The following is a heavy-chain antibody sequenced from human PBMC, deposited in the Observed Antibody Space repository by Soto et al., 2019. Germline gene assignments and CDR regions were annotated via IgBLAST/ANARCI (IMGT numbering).Heavy chain of an antibody. D-gene: IGHD6-19*01. Sequence: EVQLLEAGGVLVQPGGSLRLSCAASGFTFSSYAMGWVRQAPGQGLEWVSSIVGGGDGTFYADFVRGRFTISRDNSRNTLYLQMNRLRVEDTAMYYCAREGSVAATGYYDHWGQGTLLTVSS. CDR3: AREGSVAATGYYDH. CDR2: IVGGGDGT. V-gene: IGHV3-23*01. J-gene: IGHJ4*02. CDR1: GFTFSSYA.